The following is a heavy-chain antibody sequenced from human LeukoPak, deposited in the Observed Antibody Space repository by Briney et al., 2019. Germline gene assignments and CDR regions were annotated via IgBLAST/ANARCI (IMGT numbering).Heavy chain of an antibody. Sequence: SETLSLTCTVSGGSISSSSYYWGWIRQPPGKGLEWIGNVHYSARTNYNPSLKSRVTISVDTSKNQFSLKVTSVGAADTAVYYCVRHLDNSGWLDYWGQGTLVTVSS. J-gene: IGHJ4*02. CDR2: VHYSART. D-gene: IGHD6-19*01. CDR3: VRHLDNSGWLDY. CDR1: GGSISSSSYY. V-gene: IGHV4-39*01.